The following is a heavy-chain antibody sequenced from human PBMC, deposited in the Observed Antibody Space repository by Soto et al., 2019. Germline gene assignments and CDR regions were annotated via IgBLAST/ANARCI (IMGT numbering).Heavy chain of an antibody. Sequence: PGGSLRLSCAISGFTFRSYAMSWVRQAPGKGLEWVSGISGTGGSTYYADSVKGRFTISRDNSKNTLYLQMNSVRAEDTAVYYCARDGRLYSSSSEFDYWGQGTLVTVSS. J-gene: IGHJ4*02. CDR2: ISGTGGST. V-gene: IGHV3-23*01. CDR1: GFTFRSYA. D-gene: IGHD6-6*01. CDR3: ARDGRLYSSSSEFDY.